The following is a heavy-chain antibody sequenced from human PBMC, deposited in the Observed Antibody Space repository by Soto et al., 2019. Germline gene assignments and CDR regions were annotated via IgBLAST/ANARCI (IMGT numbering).Heavy chain of an antibody. CDR2: IDPRDSYV. D-gene: IGHD2-2*01. Sequence: GESLKISCTGFGYTFTTFWISWVRQMPGKGLEWMGRIDPRDSYVTYSPSFEGHVTISVDKSISTAYLQWGSLRASDTAIYYCARIYCTTTCDSWFDPWGQGTQVTVSS. CDR1: GYTFTTFW. J-gene: IGHJ5*02. CDR3: ARIYCTTTCDSWFDP. V-gene: IGHV5-10-1*01.